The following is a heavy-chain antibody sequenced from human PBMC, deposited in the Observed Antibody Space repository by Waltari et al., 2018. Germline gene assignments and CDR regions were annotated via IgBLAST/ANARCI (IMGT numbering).Heavy chain of an antibody. Sequence: EVQLVQSGAELKKPGESLKISWEGPGYSSTRYWTGWVRQMPGEGLEWMGVIYPGDSNTRYSPSVQGQVTISVDNSITTAYLQWSSLKASDTAIYFCARQPLHSYGIRHFDYWGQGTPVTVS. V-gene: IGHV5-51*01. CDR1: GYSSTRYW. CDR2: IYPGDSNT. D-gene: IGHD5-18*01. J-gene: IGHJ4*02. CDR3: ARQPLHSYGIRHFDY.